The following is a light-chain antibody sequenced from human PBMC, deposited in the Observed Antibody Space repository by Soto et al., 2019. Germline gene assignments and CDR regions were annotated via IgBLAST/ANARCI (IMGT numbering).Light chain of an antibody. J-gene: IGKJ1*01. Sequence: DIQMTQSPSTLSASVGDRVTITCRASQNIGTWLAWYQQKPGKAPKLLIYDASSLKSGVPSRFSGGGSGTEFTLTISSLQPDDFTTYYCQQYNTNPWTFGQGTKVDIK. V-gene: IGKV1-5*01. CDR1: QNIGTW. CDR2: DAS. CDR3: QQYNTNPWT.